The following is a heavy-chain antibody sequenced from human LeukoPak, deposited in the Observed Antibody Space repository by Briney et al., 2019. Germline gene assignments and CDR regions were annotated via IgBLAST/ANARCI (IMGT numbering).Heavy chain of an antibody. CDR3: ARASGSYDY. CDR1: GFTFSSYG. V-gene: IGHV3-33*08. D-gene: IGHD1-26*01. CDR2: IWYDGSTK. Sequence: PGRSLRLSCAASGFTFSSYGMHWVRQAPGKGLEWVAVIWYDGSTKYYADSVKGRFIISRDNSKNILYLHMNSLRPEDTAVYYCARASGSYDYWGQGTLVTVSS. J-gene: IGHJ4*02.